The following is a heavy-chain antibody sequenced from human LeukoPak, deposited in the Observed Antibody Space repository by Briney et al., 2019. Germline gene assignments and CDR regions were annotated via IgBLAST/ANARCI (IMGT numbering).Heavy chain of an antibody. D-gene: IGHD5-18*01. V-gene: IGHV4-4*07. Sequence: SETLSLTCTVSGGPIYSYYWSWIRQTAGKGLEWIGRLYPGVSTNYNPSLKSRVTMSVDTFKNQFALKLSAVTAADTAVYYCARQPANTAAFDIWAPGTMVTVS. CDR2: LYPGVST. J-gene: IGHJ3*02. CDR3: ARQPANTAAFDI. CDR1: GGPIYSYY.